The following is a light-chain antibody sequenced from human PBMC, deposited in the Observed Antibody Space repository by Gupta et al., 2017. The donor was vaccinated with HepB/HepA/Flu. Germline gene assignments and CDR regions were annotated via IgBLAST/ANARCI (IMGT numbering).Light chain of an antibody. CDR2: GAS. Sequence: EIVLTQSPGTLSLSPGERASLSCRASQSISYNYLAWYQQKPGQAPRLLIKGASNWRTGVPDRFSGSGSGTDFTLTISRLEPEDFAVYYCQLAGSSVYTFGQGTKLEIK. V-gene: IGKV3-20*01. CDR3: QLAGSSVYT. CDR1: QSISYNY. J-gene: IGKJ2*01.